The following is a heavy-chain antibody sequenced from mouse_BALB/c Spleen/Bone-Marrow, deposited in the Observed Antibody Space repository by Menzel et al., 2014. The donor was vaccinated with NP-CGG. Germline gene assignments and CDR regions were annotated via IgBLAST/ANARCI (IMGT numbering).Heavy chain of an antibody. Sequence: LVESGPELEKPGSSVKISCRSSGYSFTGYNMNWVKQSNGKSLEWIGDIDPSYGRISYNQKFTGKATLTVDISSSTAYMQLKSLTSEDSAVYYCARSTGSLFYFDHWGQGTTLTVSS. CDR1: GYSFTGYN. D-gene: IGHD4-1*01. V-gene: IGHV1-39*01. CDR3: ARSTGSLFYFDH. J-gene: IGHJ2*01. CDR2: IDPSYGRI.